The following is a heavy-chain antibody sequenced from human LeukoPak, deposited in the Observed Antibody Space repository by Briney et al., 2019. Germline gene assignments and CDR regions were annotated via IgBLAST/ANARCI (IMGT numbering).Heavy chain of an antibody. V-gene: IGHV4-34*01. D-gene: IGHD5-18*01. Sequence: SETLSLTCAVYGGSFSGYYWSWIRQPPGKGLEWIGEINHSGSTNYNPSLKSRVTISVDTSKNQFSLKLSSVTAADTAVYYCARDALGRRGYSYGFDYWGQGTLVTVSS. CDR1: GGSFSGYY. CDR3: ARDALGRRGYSYGFDY. CDR2: INHSGST. J-gene: IGHJ4*02.